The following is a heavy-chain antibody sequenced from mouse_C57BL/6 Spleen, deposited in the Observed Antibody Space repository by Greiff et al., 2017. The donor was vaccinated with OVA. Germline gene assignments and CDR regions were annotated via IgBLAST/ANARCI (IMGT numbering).Heavy chain of an antibody. V-gene: IGHV1-52*01. Sequence: VQLQQPGAELVRPGSSVKLSCKASGYTFTSYWMHWVKQRPIQGLEWIGNIDPSDSEPHYNQKFKDKATLTVDKSSSTAYMQLSSLTSEDSAVYYCARQLRPYYFDYWGQGTTLTVSS. J-gene: IGHJ2*01. CDR3: ARQLRPYYFDY. CDR2: IDPSDSEP. D-gene: IGHD3-2*02. CDR1: GYTFTSYW.